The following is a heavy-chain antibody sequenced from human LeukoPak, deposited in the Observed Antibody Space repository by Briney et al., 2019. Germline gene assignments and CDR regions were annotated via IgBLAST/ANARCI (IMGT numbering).Heavy chain of an antibody. CDR2: ISGSGGST. CDR3: AKWGDYDILTGYYVSDF. Sequence: GASLRLSCAASGFTFSSYAMSWVRQAPGKGLEWVSAISGSGGSTYYADSVKGRFTISRDNSKNTLYVEMNTLRAEDTAVYYCAKWGDYDILTGYYVSDFWGQGTLVTVSS. J-gene: IGHJ4*02. V-gene: IGHV3-23*01. CDR1: GFTFSSYA. D-gene: IGHD3-9*01.